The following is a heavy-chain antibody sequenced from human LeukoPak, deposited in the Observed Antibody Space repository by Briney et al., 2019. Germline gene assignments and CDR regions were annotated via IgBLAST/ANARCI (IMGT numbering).Heavy chain of an antibody. CDR1: GGSISTNDYY. V-gene: IGHV4-39*01. D-gene: IGHD6-19*01. Sequence: PSKTLSLTCTVSGGSISTNDYYWGWIRQPPEKGLEWIGSIYHSGSTYYNPSLKSRVTISVDTSKNQFSLNLSSVTATDTAIYYCASEYTSGRSGDYWGQGTLVTVSS. J-gene: IGHJ4*02. CDR2: IYHSGST. CDR3: ASEYTSGRSGDY.